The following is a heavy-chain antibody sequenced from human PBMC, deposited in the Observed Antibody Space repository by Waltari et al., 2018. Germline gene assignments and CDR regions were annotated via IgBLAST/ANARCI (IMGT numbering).Heavy chain of an antibody. J-gene: IGHJ3*02. Sequence: LQLQESGPGLLKPSETLSLPCTVSGGSISTSSHSWGWIRPHSRNGQEWIGSIYYSGSTYYNPSLKSRVTISVDTSKNQFSLKLSSVTAADTAVYYCARAWSSSGYMGFDAFDIWGQGTMVTVSS. CDR1: GGSISTSSHS. V-gene: IGHV4-39*07. CDR3: ARAWSSSGYMGFDAFDI. D-gene: IGHD3-22*01. CDR2: IYYSGST.